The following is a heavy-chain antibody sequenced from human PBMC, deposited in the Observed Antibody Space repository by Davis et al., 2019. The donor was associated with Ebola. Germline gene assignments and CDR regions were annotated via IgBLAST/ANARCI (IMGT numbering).Heavy chain of an antibody. CDR1: GYTFTSYD. D-gene: IGHD3-16*02. J-gene: IGHJ3*02. Sequence: AASVKVSCKASGYTFTSYDINWVRQATGRGLEWMGWMSPNSGDTGHAQKFQGRVTITADKSTSTAYMELSSLRSEDTAVYYCARDLGGVIVKGDAFDIWGQGTMVTVSS. V-gene: IGHV1-8*01. CDR2: MSPNSGDT. CDR3: ARDLGGVIVKGDAFDI.